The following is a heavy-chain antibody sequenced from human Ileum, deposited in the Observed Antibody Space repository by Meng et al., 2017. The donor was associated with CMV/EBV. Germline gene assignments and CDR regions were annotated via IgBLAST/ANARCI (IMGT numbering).Heavy chain of an antibody. J-gene: IGHJ6*02. CDR3: AKDLYSYETHESRYGMDV. CDR2: IRYDGSNK. CDR1: GFTFSSYG. D-gene: IGHD5-18*01. V-gene: IGHV3-30*02. Sequence: GESLKISCAASGFTFSSYGMHWVRQAPGKGLEWVAFIRYDGSNKYYADSVKGRFTISRDNSKNTLYLQMNSLRAEDTAVYYCAKDLYSYETHESRYGMDVWGQGTTVTVSS.